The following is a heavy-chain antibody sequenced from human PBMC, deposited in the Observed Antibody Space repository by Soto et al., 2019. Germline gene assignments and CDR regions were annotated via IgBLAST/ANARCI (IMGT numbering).Heavy chain of an antibody. CDR3: ARGFLEWLSPSFDY. CDR1: GYTLTALS. Sequence: ASVKVSCKVSGYTLTALSMLWVRQAPGQGPEWMGWISAYNGNTNYAQKLQGRVTMTTDTSTSTAYMELRSLRSDDTAVYYCARGFLEWLSPSFDYWGQGTLVTVSS. CDR2: ISAYNGNT. V-gene: IGHV1-18*01. J-gene: IGHJ4*02. D-gene: IGHD3-3*01.